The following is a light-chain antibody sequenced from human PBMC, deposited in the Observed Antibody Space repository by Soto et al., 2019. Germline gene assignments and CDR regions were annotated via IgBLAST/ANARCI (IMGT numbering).Light chain of an antibody. CDR1: SSDVGGYHY. V-gene: IGLV2-14*01. J-gene: IGLJ2*01. Sequence: QSALTQPASVSGSPGQSITISCTGTSSDVGGYHYVSWYRQHPGGAPRLLIYEVTNRPSGVSHRFYGSKSGNTASLTISGLLADDEADYYCSSYTTSSTVIFGGGTKVTVL. CDR3: SSYTTSSTVI. CDR2: EVT.